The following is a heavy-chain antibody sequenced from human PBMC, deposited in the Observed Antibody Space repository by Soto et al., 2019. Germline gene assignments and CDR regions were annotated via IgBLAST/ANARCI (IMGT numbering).Heavy chain of an antibody. CDR1: GGSISGYY. J-gene: IGHJ4*02. CDR2: IYYSGST. CDR3: ARDIGYDYVWGSYRSHLYYFDY. V-gene: IGHV4-59*01. Sequence: PSETLSLTCTVSGGSISGYYWSWIRQPPGKGLEWIGYIYYSGSTNYNPSLKSRVTISVDTSKNQFSLKLSSVTAADTAVYYCARDIGYDYVWGSYRSHLYYFDYWGQGTLVTVSS. D-gene: IGHD3-16*02.